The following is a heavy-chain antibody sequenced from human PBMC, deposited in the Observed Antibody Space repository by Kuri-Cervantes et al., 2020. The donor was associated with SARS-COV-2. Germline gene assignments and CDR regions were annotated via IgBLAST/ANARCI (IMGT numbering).Heavy chain of an antibody. CDR3: ARDLSGYDYGMDV. J-gene: IGHJ6*02. CDR2: INSDGSST. D-gene: IGHD1-26*01. CDR1: GFTFSSHW. V-gene: IGHV3-74*01. Sequence: GSLSLSCAASGFTFSSHWMYWVRQAPGKGLVWVSRINSDGSSTSYADSVKGRFTISRDNAKNTLYLQMNSLRAEDTAVYYCARDLSGYDYGMDVCGQGTTVTVSS.